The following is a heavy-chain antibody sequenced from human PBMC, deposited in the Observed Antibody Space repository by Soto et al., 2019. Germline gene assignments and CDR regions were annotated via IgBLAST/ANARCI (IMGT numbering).Heavy chain of an antibody. CDR2: IWYDGSNK. D-gene: IGHD3-10*01. J-gene: IGHJ4*02. V-gene: IGHV3-33*01. Sequence: VQLVESGGGVVQPGRSLRLSCAASGFTFSSYGMHWVRQAPGKGLEWVAVIWYDGSNKYYADSVKGRFTISRDNSKNTLYLQMNSLRAEDTAVYYCARGTAYGSGSYYSDPDYWGQGTLVTVSS. CDR3: ARGTAYGSGSYYSDPDY. CDR1: GFTFSSYG.